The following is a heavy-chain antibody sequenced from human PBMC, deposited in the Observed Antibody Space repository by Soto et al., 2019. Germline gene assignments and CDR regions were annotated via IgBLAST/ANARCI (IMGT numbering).Heavy chain of an antibody. J-gene: IGHJ4*02. CDR3: AREAGYTYGYVFDY. CDR1: GGTFGNHA. CDR2: IIPVLGVG. Sequence: QVQLVQSGAEVKKPGSSVRVSCKASGGTFGNHAISWVRQAPGQGLEWLGGIIPVLGVGDNAQNLQGRVTTTADASTSTADLELSSLRAEDTALYYCAREAGYTYGYVFDYWGQGTLVTVSS. V-gene: IGHV1-69*01. D-gene: IGHD5-18*01.